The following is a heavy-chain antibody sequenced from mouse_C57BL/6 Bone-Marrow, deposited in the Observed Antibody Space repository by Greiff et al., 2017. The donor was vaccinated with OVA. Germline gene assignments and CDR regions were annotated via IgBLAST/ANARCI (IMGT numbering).Heavy chain of an antibody. CDR2: INYDGSST. D-gene: IGHD1-1*01. CDR3: ARGDYGSSYPYLDY. V-gene: IGHV5-16*01. J-gene: IGHJ2*01. Sequence: EVMLVESEGGLVQPGSSMKLSCTASGFTFSDYYMAWVRQVPEKGLEWVANINYDGSSTYYLDSLKSRFIISRDNAKNILYLQMSSLKSEDTATYYCARGDYGSSYPYLDYWGQGTTLTVSS. CDR1: GFTFSDYY.